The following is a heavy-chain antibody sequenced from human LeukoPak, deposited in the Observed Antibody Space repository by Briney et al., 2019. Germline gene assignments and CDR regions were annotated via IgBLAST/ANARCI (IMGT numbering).Heavy chain of an antibody. Sequence: SETLSLTCAVYGGSFSGYYWSWIRQPPGKGLEWIGEINHSGSTNYNPSLKSRVTISVDTSKNQFSLKLSSVTAADTAVYYCARRGGVLRYFDWLYTFDHWGQGTLVTVSS. CDR1: GGSFSGYY. CDR2: INHSGST. J-gene: IGHJ4*02. V-gene: IGHV4-34*01. CDR3: ARRGGVLRYFDWLYTFDH. D-gene: IGHD3-9*01.